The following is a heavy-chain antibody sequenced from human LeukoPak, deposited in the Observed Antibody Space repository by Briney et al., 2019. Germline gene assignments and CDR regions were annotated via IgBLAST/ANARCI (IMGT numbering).Heavy chain of an antibody. CDR1: GFTFNNYT. V-gene: IGHV3-23*01. Sequence: GGSLRLSCTASGFTFNNYTMSWVRQAPGKGLEWVSASSASGDSPYYADSAKGRFTISRDNSKNTLDLQMNSLRVEDTAVYYCAKGAYGSGSYREYFEQWGQGTLVTVSS. D-gene: IGHD3-10*01. J-gene: IGHJ1*01. CDR2: SSASGDSP. CDR3: AKGAYGSGSYREYFEQ.